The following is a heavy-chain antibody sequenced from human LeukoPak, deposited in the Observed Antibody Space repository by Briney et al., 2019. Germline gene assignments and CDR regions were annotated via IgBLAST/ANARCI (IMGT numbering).Heavy chain of an antibody. D-gene: IGHD6-13*01. Sequence: ASVKVSCKASGYTFTGYYMHWVRQAPGQGLEWMGWINPNSGGTNYAQKFQGRVTMTRDTSISTAYMELSRLRSDDTAVYYCARAMYRSSSWPEYFQHWGQGTLVTVSS. CDR2: INPNSGGT. CDR1: GYTFTGYY. J-gene: IGHJ1*01. CDR3: ARAMYRSSSWPEYFQH. V-gene: IGHV1-2*02.